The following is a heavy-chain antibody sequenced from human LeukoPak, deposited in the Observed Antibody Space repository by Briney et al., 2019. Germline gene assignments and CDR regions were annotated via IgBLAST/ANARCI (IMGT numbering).Heavy chain of an antibody. V-gene: IGHV3-7*01. Sequence: GGSLRLSCAASGFTFSSYWMSWVRQAPGKGLEWVANIKQDGSEKYYVDSVKGRFTISSDNAKNSLYLQMNSLRAEDTAVYYCARARTRYSGSYGGAFDIWGQGTMVTVSS. CDR3: ARARTRYSGSYGGAFDI. D-gene: IGHD1-26*01. CDR1: GFTFSSYW. CDR2: IKQDGSEK. J-gene: IGHJ3*02.